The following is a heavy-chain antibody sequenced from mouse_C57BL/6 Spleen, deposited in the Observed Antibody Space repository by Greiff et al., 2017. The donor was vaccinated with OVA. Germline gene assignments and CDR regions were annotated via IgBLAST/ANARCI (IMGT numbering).Heavy chain of an antibody. J-gene: IGHJ1*03. CDR2: IYPGSGNT. V-gene: IGHV1-76*01. Sequence: QVQLQQSGAELVRPGASVKLSCKASGYTFTDYYINWVKQRPGQGLEWIARIYPGSGNTYYNEKFKGKATLTAEKSSSTAYMQLSSLTSEDSAVYFCARYYDYDKNFDVWGTGTTVTVSS. CDR1: GYTFTDYY. D-gene: IGHD2-4*01. CDR3: ARYYDYDKNFDV.